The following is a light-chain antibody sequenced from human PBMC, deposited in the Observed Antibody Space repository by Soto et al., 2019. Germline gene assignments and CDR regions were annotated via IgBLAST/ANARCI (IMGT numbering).Light chain of an antibody. CDR3: QQYNRYWT. Sequence: DIQMTQSPSTLSASVGDRVTITCRASQSITSWLSWYQQKPGKDPKLLIYDASSLENGVPSRFSGSGSGTVFTLTISSLQPYDYATYYCQQYNRYWTFGQGTKVEVK. CDR1: QSITSW. CDR2: DAS. J-gene: IGKJ1*01. V-gene: IGKV1-5*01.